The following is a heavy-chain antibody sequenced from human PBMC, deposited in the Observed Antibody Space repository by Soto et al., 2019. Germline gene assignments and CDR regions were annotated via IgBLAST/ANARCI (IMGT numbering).Heavy chain of an antibody. Sequence: EVQLLASGGGLVQPGGSLRLSCAASGFTFSSYAMSWVRQAPGKGLEWVSTISSSGGTTYYADSVKGRFTISRDNSKNTLYLPMNSLRAEDTAVFYCAKLIAAAATGYWGQGTLVTVSS. CDR1: GFTFSSYA. CDR2: ISSSGGTT. J-gene: IGHJ4*02. CDR3: AKLIAAAATGY. D-gene: IGHD6-13*01. V-gene: IGHV3-23*01.